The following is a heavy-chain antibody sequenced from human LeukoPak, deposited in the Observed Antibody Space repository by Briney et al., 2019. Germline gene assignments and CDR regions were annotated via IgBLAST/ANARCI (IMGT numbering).Heavy chain of an antibody. V-gene: IGHV3-49*03. D-gene: IGHD3-22*01. CDR2: IRSKAYGGTT. CDR3: TRDRMSYYYDSSGYTNYFDY. Sequence: GGSLRLSCTASGFTFGDYAMSWFRQAPGKGLEWVGFIRSKAYGGTTEYAASVKGRFTISRDDSKSIAYLQMNSLKTEDTAVYYCTRDRMSYYYDSSGYTNYFDYWGQGTLVTVSS. J-gene: IGHJ4*02. CDR1: GFTFGDYA.